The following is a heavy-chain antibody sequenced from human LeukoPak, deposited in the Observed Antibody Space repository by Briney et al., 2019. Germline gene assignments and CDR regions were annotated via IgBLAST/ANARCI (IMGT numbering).Heavy chain of an antibody. V-gene: IGHV3-30*01. CDR2: ISYDGSNK. CDR1: GFTFSSYA. CDR3: ARGYYDSSGYPPDY. D-gene: IGHD3-22*01. J-gene: IGHJ4*02. Sequence: PGGSLRLSCAASGFTFSSYAMHWVRQAPGKGLEWVAVISYDGSNKYYADSVKGRFTLSRDNSKNTLYLQMNSLRAEDTAVYYCARGYYDSSGYPPDYWGQGALVTVSS.